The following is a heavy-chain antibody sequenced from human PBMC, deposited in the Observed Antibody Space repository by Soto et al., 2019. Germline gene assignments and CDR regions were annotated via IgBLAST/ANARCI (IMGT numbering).Heavy chain of an antibody. CDR2: ISGSGGST. Sequence: EVQMLESGGGLVQPGGSLRLSCAASGFTFSSYAMSWVGQAPGKGLEWVSAISGSGGSTYYADSVKGRFTISRDNSTSTLYLQMNSLRAEDTAVYYCAKDGCVVSAAIGINWFDPWGQGTLVTVSS. CDR3: AKDGCVVSAAIGINWFDP. J-gene: IGHJ5*02. CDR1: GFTFSSYA. D-gene: IGHD2-2*02. V-gene: IGHV3-23*01.